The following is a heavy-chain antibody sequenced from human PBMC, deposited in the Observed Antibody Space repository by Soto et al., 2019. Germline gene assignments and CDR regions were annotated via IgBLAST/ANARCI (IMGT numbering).Heavy chain of an antibody. V-gene: IGHV3-7*01. CDR2: IKQDGSEK. D-gene: IGHD3-3*01. CDR1: GFTFSSHW. J-gene: IGHJ6*03. CDR3: ARYNNFFDYYYYYYMDV. Sequence: GESLKISCAASGFTFSSHWMSWVRQAPGKGLEWVANIKQDGSEKYYVDSVKGRFTISRDNAKNSLYLQMNSLRAEDTAVYYCARYNNFFDYYYYYYMDVWGKGTTVTVSS.